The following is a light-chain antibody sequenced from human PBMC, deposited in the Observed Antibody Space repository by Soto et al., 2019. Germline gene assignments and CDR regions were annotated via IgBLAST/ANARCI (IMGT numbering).Light chain of an antibody. CDR2: AAS. Sequence: DIQMTQSPSSLSASVRDRVTITCRASQSISSSLNWYQQKPGKAPKLLIYAASSLQSGVPSRFSGSGSGTDFTLTISSLQPEDFATYYCQQSYSTPRTLGQGTKVEIK. CDR3: QQSYSTPRT. V-gene: IGKV1-39*01. J-gene: IGKJ1*01. CDR1: QSISSS.